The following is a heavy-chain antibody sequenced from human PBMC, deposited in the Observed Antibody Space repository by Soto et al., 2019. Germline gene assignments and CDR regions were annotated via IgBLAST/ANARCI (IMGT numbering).Heavy chain of an antibody. CDR3: ARDIYDIHAFDI. CDR2: INPNSGGT. Sequence: ASVKVSCKASGYTFTGYYMHWVRQAPGQGLEWMGWINPNSGGTNYAQKFQGRVTMTRDTSIRTAYMELSRLRSDDTAVYYCARDIYDIHAFDIWGQGTMVTVSS. J-gene: IGHJ3*02. D-gene: IGHD3-9*01. V-gene: IGHV1-2*02. CDR1: GYTFTGYY.